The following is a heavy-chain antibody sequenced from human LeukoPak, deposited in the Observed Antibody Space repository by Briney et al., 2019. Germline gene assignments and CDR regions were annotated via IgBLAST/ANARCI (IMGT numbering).Heavy chain of an antibody. CDR3: ARASGGYNWNDFLYYYYYMDV. J-gene: IGHJ6*03. CDR2: IYYSGST. Sequence: PSETLSLTCTISGASIDSYYWSWIRQPPGKGLEWIGYIYYSGSTNYNPSLKSRVTISVDTSKNQFSLKLSSVTAADTAVYYCARASGGYNWNDFLYYYYYMDVWGEGTTVTVSS. D-gene: IGHD1-20*01. CDR1: GASIDSYY. V-gene: IGHV4-59*01.